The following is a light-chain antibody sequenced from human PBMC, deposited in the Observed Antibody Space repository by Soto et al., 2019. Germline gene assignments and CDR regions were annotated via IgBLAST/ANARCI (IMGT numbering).Light chain of an antibody. CDR3: CAYTTSNTRQIV. CDR1: SSDIVGYNY. CDR2: DVS. Sequence: QSALTKPASVSGFPLGSIPISCTGTSSDIVGYNYVSWYQQHPGKAPKFMIYDVSNRPSGVSNRFSGSKSGNTASLTISGLQAEDEADYDCCAYTTSNTRQIVFGTGTKVTVL. V-gene: IGLV2-14*01. J-gene: IGLJ1*01.